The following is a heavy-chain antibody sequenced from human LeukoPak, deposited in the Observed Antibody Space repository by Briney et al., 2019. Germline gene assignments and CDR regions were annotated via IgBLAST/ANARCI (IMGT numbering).Heavy chain of an antibody. J-gene: IGHJ4*02. Sequence: GGSLRLSCAASGFTFNSYTMTWVRQAPGKGLGWVSSISTGSTYIYYADSVKGRFTISRDNAKNSLYLQMNSLRAEDTAVYYCARDGASLGAQFDYWGQGTLVTVSS. V-gene: IGHV3-21*01. CDR3: ARDGASLGAQFDY. CDR1: GFTFNSYT. CDR2: ISTGSTYI. D-gene: IGHD1-26*01.